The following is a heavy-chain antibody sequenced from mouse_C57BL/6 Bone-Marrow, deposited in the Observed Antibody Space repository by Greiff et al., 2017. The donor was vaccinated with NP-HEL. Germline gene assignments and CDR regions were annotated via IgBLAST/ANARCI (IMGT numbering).Heavy chain of an antibody. CDR3: ARSPITTVVAWYFDV. Sequence: QVQLQQSGAELVRPGTSVKVSCKASGYAFTNYLIEWVKQRPGQGLEWIGVINPGSGGTNYNEKFKGKATLTADKSSSTAYMQLSSLTSEDSAVYFCARSPITTVVAWYFDVWGTGTTVTVSS. V-gene: IGHV1-54*01. CDR2: INPGSGGT. J-gene: IGHJ1*03. CDR1: GYAFTNYL. D-gene: IGHD1-1*01.